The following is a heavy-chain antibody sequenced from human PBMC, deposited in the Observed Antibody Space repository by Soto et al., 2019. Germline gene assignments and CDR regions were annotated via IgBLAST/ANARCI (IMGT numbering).Heavy chain of an antibody. D-gene: IGHD4-17*01. CDR3: AREVSMTKTRRYVHSGMDV. Sequence: SETLSLTCTVSGGSISSGGHYWSWIRQHPGKGLEWIGYIYYSGDTYYNPSLKSRVTISVDTSKNQFSLKLSAVTAADTAAYFCAREVSMTKTRRYVHSGMDVWRQGTTVTVSS. V-gene: IGHV4-31*03. CDR1: GGSISSGGHY. J-gene: IGHJ6*02. CDR2: IYYSGDT.